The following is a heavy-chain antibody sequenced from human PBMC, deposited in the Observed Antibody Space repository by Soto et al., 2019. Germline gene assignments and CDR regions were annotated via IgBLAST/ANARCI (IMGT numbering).Heavy chain of an antibody. CDR2: IWYDGSNK. CDR3: SRDISYYYYMDV. Sequence: QVQLVESGGGVVQPGRSLRLSCAASGFTFSSYGMHWVRQAPGEGLEWVAVIWYDGSNKYYADSVKGRFTISRDNSKNTLYLQMNSLRAEDTAVYYCSRDISYYYYMDVWGKGTTVTVSS. V-gene: IGHV3-33*01. CDR1: GFTFSSYG. J-gene: IGHJ6*03.